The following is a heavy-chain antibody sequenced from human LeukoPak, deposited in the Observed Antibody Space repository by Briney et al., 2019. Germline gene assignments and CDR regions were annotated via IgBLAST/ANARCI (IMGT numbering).Heavy chain of an antibody. D-gene: IGHD1-26*01. CDR3: ARGGPGRSLTIVPERTKYYMDV. J-gene: IGHJ6*03. V-gene: IGHV3-74*01. Sequence: PGGSLRLSCAASGFTFSNYWMHWVRQAPGKGLLWVSRINTDGSSTAYADSVKGRFTISRDNAKNSLYLQMNSLRAEDTAVYYCARGGPGRSLTIVPERTKYYMDVWGKGATVTVSS. CDR2: INTDGSST. CDR1: GFTFSNYW.